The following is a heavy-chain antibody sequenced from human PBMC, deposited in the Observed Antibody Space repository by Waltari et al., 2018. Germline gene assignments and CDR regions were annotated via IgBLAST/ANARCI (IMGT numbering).Heavy chain of an antibody. CDR2: ISGRCGST. Sequence: EVQLLESGGGLVQPGGSLRLPCAAPGFTFRRYAMSWVRQAPGKGLEWFSAISGRCGSTYYADSVKGRFTISRDNAKNTLYLQMNSLRAEDTAVYYCPATVTTPVWAWGAFDIWGQGTMVTVSS. CDR3: PATVTTPVWAWGAFDI. J-gene: IGHJ3*02. D-gene: IGHD4-17*01. V-gene: IGHV3-23*01. CDR1: GFTFRRYA.